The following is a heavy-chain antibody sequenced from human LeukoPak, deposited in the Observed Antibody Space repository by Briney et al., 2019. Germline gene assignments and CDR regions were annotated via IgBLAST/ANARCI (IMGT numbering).Heavy chain of an antibody. CDR2: IRSKGFGGTT. V-gene: IGHV3-49*03. CDR3: TRRKTFDY. J-gene: IGHJ4*02. CDR1: GFTFGDFA. Sequence: GRSLRLSCTGSGFTFGDFAMSWFRQAPGKGLEWVGFIRSKGFGGTTEYAASVKGRFTISRDDSKSIAYLQMNGLKTEDTAVYFCTRRKTFDYWGQGTPVTVSS.